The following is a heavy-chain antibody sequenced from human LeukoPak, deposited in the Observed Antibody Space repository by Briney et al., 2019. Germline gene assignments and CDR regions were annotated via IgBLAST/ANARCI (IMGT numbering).Heavy chain of an antibody. Sequence: PGGSLRLSCAASGFTFTSYVMHWVRQAPGKGLQWVALISYDGSNKYYADSVKGRFTISRDNSKNTLYLQMNGLRAEDTAVYYCARPRGAAAGTFGFDPWGQGTLVTVSS. D-gene: IGHD6-13*01. V-gene: IGHV3-30*03. CDR1: GFTFTSYV. J-gene: IGHJ5*02. CDR3: ARPRGAAAGTFGFDP. CDR2: ISYDGSNK.